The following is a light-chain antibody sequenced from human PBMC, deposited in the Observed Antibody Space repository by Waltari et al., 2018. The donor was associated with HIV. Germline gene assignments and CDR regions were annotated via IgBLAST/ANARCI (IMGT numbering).Light chain of an antibody. J-gene: IGLJ2*01. Sequence: QSALTQPRSVSGSLGQSVTISCTVISSAVGAYNYVSLYQQHPGKAPKLLIFDVTKRPSGVPDRFSGSKSGDTASLTISGLQSEDEADYYCCSYAGSYDFDVVFGGGTNLTVL. CDR1: SSAVGAYNY. CDR3: CSYAGSYDFDVV. V-gene: IGLV2-11*01. CDR2: DVT.